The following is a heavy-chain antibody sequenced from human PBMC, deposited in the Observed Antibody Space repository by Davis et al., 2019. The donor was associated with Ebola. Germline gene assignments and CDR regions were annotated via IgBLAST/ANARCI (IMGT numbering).Heavy chain of an antibody. D-gene: IGHD5-12*01. Sequence: PSETLSLTCTVSGGSISRGGSYWTWIRQHPGKGLEWIGYIYYSGSTYYKPSLKSRVTISLGTSKNQFSLRLSSVTAADTAVYYCARGRGGYITHNYYYAMDVWGQGTTVTVSS. CDR1: GGSISRGGSY. CDR2: IYYSGST. V-gene: IGHV4-31*03. CDR3: ARGRGGYITHNYYYAMDV. J-gene: IGHJ6*02.